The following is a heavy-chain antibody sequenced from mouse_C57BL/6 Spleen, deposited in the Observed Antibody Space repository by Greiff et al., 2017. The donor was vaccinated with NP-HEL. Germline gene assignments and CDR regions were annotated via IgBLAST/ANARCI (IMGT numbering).Heavy chain of an antibody. D-gene: IGHD2-3*01. CDR1: GYSFTGYF. J-gene: IGHJ1*03. CDR3: ARRGGDGYYGYFDV. V-gene: IGHV1-20*01. CDR2: INPYNGDT. Sequence: VQLQQSGPELVKPGDSVKISCKASGYSFTGYFMNWVMQSHGKSLEWIGRINPYNGDTFYNQKFKGKATLTVDKSSSTAHMELRSLTSEDSAVYYCARRGGDGYYGYFDVWGTGTTVTVSS.